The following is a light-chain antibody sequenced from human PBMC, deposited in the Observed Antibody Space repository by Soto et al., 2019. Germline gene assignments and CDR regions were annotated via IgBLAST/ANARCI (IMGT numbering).Light chain of an antibody. CDR2: DTK. J-gene: IGLJ7*01. CDR3: QSYDSSLIGVV. V-gene: IGLV1-40*01. Sequence: QAVLTQPPSVSGAPGQRVTISCTGTSSNIVVGYDVHWYQHLPGTAPTLLIYDTKNRPSGVPDRFSGSKSGTSASLAIAGLQPEDEGDYFCQSYDSSLIGVVFGGGTQLTVL. CDR1: SSNIVVGYD.